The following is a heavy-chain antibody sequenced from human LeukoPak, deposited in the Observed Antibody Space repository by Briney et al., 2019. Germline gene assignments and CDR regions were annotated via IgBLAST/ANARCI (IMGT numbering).Heavy chain of an antibody. CDR1: GGSISSGSYY. D-gene: IGHD3-22*01. Sequence: SSETLSLTCTVSGGSISSGSYYWSWIRQPAGRGLEWIGRIYTSGSTNYNPSLKSRVTISVDTSKNQFSLKLSSVTAADTAVYYCARGRDYYDSSGYYLPYHDAFDIWGQGTMVTVSS. CDR2: IYTSGST. CDR3: ARGRDYYDSSGYYLPYHDAFDI. J-gene: IGHJ3*02. V-gene: IGHV4-61*02.